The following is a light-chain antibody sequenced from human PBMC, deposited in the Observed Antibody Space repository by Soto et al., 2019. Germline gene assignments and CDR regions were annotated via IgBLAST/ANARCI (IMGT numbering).Light chain of an antibody. J-gene: IGLJ1*01. CDR1: SSDVGGYDY. CDR2: EVN. Sequence: QCALTQPASVYGSPGQSVTISCTGTSSDVGGYDYVSWYQQYPGTAPKLILYEVNNRPSGVSNRFSGSKSGNTASLIISGLQTEDEANYYCSAYTTSNTLIFGTGTKVTVL. V-gene: IGLV2-14*01. CDR3: SAYTTSNTLI.